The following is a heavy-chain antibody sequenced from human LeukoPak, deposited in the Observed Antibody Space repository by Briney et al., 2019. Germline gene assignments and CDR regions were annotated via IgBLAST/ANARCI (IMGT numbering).Heavy chain of an antibody. D-gene: IGHD1-7*01. V-gene: IGHV3-7*01. CDR2: IKQDGSEK. Sequence: PGGSLRLSCAASGFTFRGFLMSWVRQTPGKGLKWVANIKQDGSEKYYADAVKGRFTISRDNTKNSLSLQMNSLTAEDTAVYYCARAGSNWNYVYWGQGTLVTVSS. CDR3: ARAGSNWNYVY. CDR1: GFTFRGFL. J-gene: IGHJ4*02.